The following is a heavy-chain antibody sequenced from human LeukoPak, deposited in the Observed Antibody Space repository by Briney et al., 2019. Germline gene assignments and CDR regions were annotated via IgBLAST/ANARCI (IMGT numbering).Heavy chain of an antibody. CDR1: GYTFTAYY. CDR3: ARVGSIKARKNYFDY. V-gene: IGHV1-2*02. D-gene: IGHD6-6*01. CDR2: INPNSGGT. J-gene: IGHJ4*02. Sequence: ASVKVSCKAAGYTFTAYYIHWVRQAPGQGLEWMGWINPNSGGTNSAQKFQGRVTMTRDSSISTAYMEISRLTSDDTAVYHCARVGSIKARKNYFDYWGQGTLVTVSS.